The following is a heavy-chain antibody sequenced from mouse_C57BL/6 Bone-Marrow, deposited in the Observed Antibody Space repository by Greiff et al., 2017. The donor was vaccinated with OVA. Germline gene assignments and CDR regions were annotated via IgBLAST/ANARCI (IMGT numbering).Heavy chain of an antibody. CDR2: IDPSDSYT. Sequence: QVQLQQPGAELVKPGASVKLSCKASGYTFTSYWMQWVKQRPGQGLEWIGEIDPSDSYTNYNQKFKGKATLTVDTSSSTAYMQLSSLTSEDSAVYYCARLVYYYGSSYLYWYFDVWGTGTTVTVSS. CDR3: ARLVYYYGSSYLYWYFDV. CDR1: GYTFTSYW. V-gene: IGHV1-50*01. D-gene: IGHD1-1*01. J-gene: IGHJ1*03.